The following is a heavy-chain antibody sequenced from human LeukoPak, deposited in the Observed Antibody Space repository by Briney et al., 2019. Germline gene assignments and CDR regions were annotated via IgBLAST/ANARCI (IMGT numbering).Heavy chain of an antibody. Sequence: SETLSLTCTVSGGSISSYYWSWIRQPPGKGLEWIGYIYYSGSTNYNPSLKSRVTISVDKSKNQFSLKLSSVTAADTAVYYCARGSGWRYFDYWGQGTLVTVSS. CDR3: ARGSGWRYFDY. CDR1: GGSISSYY. J-gene: IGHJ4*02. CDR2: IYYSGST. D-gene: IGHD2-15*01. V-gene: IGHV4-59*12.